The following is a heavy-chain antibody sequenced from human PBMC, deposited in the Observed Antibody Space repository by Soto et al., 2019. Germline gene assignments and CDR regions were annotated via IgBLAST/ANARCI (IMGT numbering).Heavy chain of an antibody. CDR2: IIPIFGTA. CDR1: GGTFSSYA. CDR3: ARSIMYYYDGRRQLLSF. V-gene: IGHV1-69*13. Sequence: SVKVSCKASGGTFSSYAISWVRQAPGQGLEWMGGIIPIFGTANYAQKFQGRVTITADESTSTAYMELSSLRSEDTAVYYCARSIMYYYDGRRQLLSFCGQGSLVPVSS. J-gene: IGHJ1*01. D-gene: IGHD3-22*01.